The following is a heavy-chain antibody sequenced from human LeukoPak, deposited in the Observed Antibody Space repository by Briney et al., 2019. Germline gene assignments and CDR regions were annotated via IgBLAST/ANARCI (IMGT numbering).Heavy chain of an antibody. V-gene: IGHV1-46*01. CDR1: GYTFTSYY. Sequence: ASVKVSCKASGYTFTSYYMHWVRQAPGQGLEWMGIINPSGGSTSYAQKFQGRVTMTRDMSTSTVYMELSSLRSEDTAVYYCARDFAPNYDYVWGSSRDAFDIWGQGTMVTVSS. J-gene: IGHJ3*02. CDR3: ARDFAPNYDYVWGSSRDAFDI. D-gene: IGHD3-16*01. CDR2: INPSGGST.